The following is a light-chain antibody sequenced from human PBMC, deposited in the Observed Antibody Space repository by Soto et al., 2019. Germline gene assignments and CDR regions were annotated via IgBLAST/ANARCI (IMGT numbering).Light chain of an antibody. CDR3: LQSLQFPLT. V-gene: IGKV2D-29*01. CDR1: QTLLHSNGKSY. J-gene: IGKJ4*01. Sequence: EIVMTQTPLSLSVTPGQSASISCRSSQTLLHSNGKSYLYWYLQKAGQAPQLLIYEVSKRFSGVPDRFSGSGAGTDFTLKISRVEAEEVGVYYCLQSLQFPLTFGGGTKVEIK. CDR2: EVS.